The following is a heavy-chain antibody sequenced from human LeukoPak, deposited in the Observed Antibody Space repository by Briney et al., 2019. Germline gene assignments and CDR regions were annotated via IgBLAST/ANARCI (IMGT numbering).Heavy chain of an antibody. D-gene: IGHD3-22*01. CDR2: IKYDGSNE. CDR3: ARGQSVGWEVGVCDY. V-gene: IGHV3-30*03. Sequence: GGSLRLSCAASGFTFSSYAMHWVRQAPGKGLEWVSLIKYDGSNEYYADSVKGRFTVSRDDSKNTLYLQMNSLRAEDTAVYYCARGQSVGWEVGVCDYWGQGALVTVAS. CDR1: GFTFSSYA. J-gene: IGHJ4*02.